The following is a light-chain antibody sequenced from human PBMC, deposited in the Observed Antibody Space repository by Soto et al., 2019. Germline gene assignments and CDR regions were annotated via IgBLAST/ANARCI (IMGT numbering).Light chain of an antibody. Sequence: EIVLTQSPATLSLSPGDGATLSCRASQSVAKYLVWYQQKPGQSPRLLIYETSERASGVPARFSGSGSGTDFPLTISSIEPEDFASYYCQQHVSGPWTFGQGTRVEF. V-gene: IGKV3-11*01. J-gene: IGKJ1*01. CDR2: ETS. CDR3: QQHVSGPWT. CDR1: QSVAKY.